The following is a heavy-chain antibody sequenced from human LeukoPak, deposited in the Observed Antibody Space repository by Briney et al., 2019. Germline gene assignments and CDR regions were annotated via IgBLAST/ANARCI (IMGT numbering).Heavy chain of an antibody. CDR1: GGSISSSSNY. V-gene: IGHV4-39*01. D-gene: IGHD5-24*01. J-gene: IGHJ4*02. Sequence: SETLSLTXTVSGGSISSSSNYWGWVRQPPGKGLECIGSIHYSGTTYYNPSLKSRVTISVDPSKNQLSLRLSSVTAADTAVYYCARHEEEDGYNAKTFDYWGQGTLVTVSS. CDR2: IHYSGTT. CDR3: ARHEEEDGYNAKTFDY.